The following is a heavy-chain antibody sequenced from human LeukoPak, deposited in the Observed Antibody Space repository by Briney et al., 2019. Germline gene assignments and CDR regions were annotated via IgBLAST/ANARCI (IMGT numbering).Heavy chain of an antibody. CDR2: ISYDGSNK. CDR3: AKSEYCTNGICTNPPFDY. Sequence: GGSLRLSCAASGFTFSSYTMTWVRQAPGKGLEWVAVISYDGSNKYYADSVKGRFTISRDKSKNTLYLQMNSLRAEDTALYYCAKSEYCTNGICTNPPFDYWGQGTLVTVSS. J-gene: IGHJ4*02. CDR1: GFTFSSYT. D-gene: IGHD2-8*01. V-gene: IGHV3-30*18.